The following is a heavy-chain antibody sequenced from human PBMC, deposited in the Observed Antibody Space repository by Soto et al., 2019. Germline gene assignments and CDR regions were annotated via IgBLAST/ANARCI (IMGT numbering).Heavy chain of an antibody. Sequence: SSVKVSCKASGGTFSSYAISWVRQAPGQGLEWMGGIIPIFGTANYAQKFQGRVTITADESTSTAYMELSSLRSEDTAGYYCARDYRMATIQDEYVNWFDHWGQGTLVPVSS. CDR2: IIPIFGTA. J-gene: IGHJ5*02. CDR1: GGTFSSYA. D-gene: IGHD6-6*01. CDR3: ARDYRMATIQDEYVNWFDH. V-gene: IGHV1-69*13.